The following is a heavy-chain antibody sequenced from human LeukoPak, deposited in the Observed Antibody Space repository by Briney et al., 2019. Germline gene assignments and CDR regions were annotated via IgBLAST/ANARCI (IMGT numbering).Heavy chain of an antibody. J-gene: IGHJ6*03. CDR2: IYYSGST. D-gene: IGHD2-2*01. CDR3: ARGFASSTRRVWGMDV. V-gene: IGHV4-59*01. CDR1: GGSISRYY. Sequence: SETLSLTCIVSGGSISRYYWSWIRQPPGKGLEWIGFIYYSGSTNYNPSLKSRVTISVDTSKNQFSLKLSSVTAVDTAVYYCARGFASSTRRVWGMDVWGKGATVTVSS.